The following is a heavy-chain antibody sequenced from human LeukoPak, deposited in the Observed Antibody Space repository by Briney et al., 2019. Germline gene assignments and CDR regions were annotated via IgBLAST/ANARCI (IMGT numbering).Heavy chain of an antibody. CDR1: GYSISSGYY. V-gene: IGHV4-38-2*02. CDR2: VYHSGST. Sequence: SETLSLTCAVSGYSISSGYYWGWIRQPPGKGLEWIGSVYHSGSTYYNPSLKSRVTISVDTSKNQFSLKLNSVTAADTAFYYCARDSSATQSFDYWGQGTLVTVSS. D-gene: IGHD6-25*01. CDR3: ARDSSATQSFDY. J-gene: IGHJ4*02.